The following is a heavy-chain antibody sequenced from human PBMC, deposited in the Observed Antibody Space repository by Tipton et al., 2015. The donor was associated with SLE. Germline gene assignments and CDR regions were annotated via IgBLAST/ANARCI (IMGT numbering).Heavy chain of an antibody. Sequence: LRLSCTVSGFSISSGYYWGWMRQSPGKGLEWIGSIYRSGSTYYTPSLRSRVTISLDTSMNQFSLDLSSVTAADTAVYYCARSVTPAAIGWFDPWGQGTLVTVYS. J-gene: IGHJ5*02. CDR1: GFSISSGYY. V-gene: IGHV4-38-2*02. D-gene: IGHD2-2*01. CDR2: IYRSGST. CDR3: ARSVTPAAIGWFDP.